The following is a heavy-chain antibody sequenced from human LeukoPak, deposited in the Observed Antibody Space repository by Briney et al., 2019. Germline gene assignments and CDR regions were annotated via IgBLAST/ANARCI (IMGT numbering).Heavy chain of an antibody. V-gene: IGHV3-21*01. CDR2: ISSSSSYI. Sequence: GSLRLPCAASGFTFSSYSMNWVRQAPGKGLEWVSSISSSSSYIYYADSVKGRFTISRDNAKNSLYLQMNSLRAEDTAVYYCARGSGSGWYGGVYYFDYWGQGTLVTVSS. CDR3: ARGSGSGWYGGVYYFDY. CDR1: GFTFSSYS. D-gene: IGHD6-19*01. J-gene: IGHJ4*02.